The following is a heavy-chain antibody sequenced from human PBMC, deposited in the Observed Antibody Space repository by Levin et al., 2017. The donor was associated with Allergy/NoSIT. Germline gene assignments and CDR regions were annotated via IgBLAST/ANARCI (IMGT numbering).Heavy chain of an antibody. CDR1: GFSFSTYA. J-gene: IGHJ4*02. Sequence: GGSLRLSCAASGFSFSTYALNWVRQAPGKGLEWVSAISISGRNTYYADSVKGRFTISRDNSKNTQHLQMNSPRAEDTAVYYCARPSSGDSSFDYWGQGALVTVSS. CDR3: ARPSSGDSSFDY. CDR2: ISISGRNT. V-gene: IGHV3-23*01. D-gene: IGHD3-22*01.